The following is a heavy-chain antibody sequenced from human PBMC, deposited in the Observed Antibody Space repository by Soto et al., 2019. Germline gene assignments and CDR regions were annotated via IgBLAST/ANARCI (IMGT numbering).Heavy chain of an antibody. D-gene: IGHD2-15*01. J-gene: IGHJ6*02. CDR1: GFTFSSYG. Sequence: QVQLVESGGGVVQPGRSLRLSCAASGFTFSSYGMHWVRQAPGKGLEWVAVIWYDESNKYYADSVKGRFTISRDNSKNTLYLQMNSLRAEDTAVYYCARGIEDIVVVVAATVKDYYYYGMDVWGQGTTVTVSS. CDR3: ARGIEDIVVVVAATVKDYYYYGMDV. CDR2: IWYDESNK. V-gene: IGHV3-33*01.